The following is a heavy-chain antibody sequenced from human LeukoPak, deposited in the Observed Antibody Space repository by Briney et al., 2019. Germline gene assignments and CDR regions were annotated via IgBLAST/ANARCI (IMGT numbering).Heavy chain of an antibody. CDR2: INPSGGST. CDR3: ARGMVRGAHHYGMDV. J-gene: IGHJ6*02. CDR1: GGTFSSYA. Sequence: GASVKVSCKASGGTFSSYAISWVRQAPGQGLEWMGIINPSGGSTSYAQKFQGRVTMTRDTPTSTVYMELSSLRSEDTAVYYCARGMVRGAHHYGMDVWGQGTTVTVSS. V-gene: IGHV1-46*01. D-gene: IGHD3-10*01.